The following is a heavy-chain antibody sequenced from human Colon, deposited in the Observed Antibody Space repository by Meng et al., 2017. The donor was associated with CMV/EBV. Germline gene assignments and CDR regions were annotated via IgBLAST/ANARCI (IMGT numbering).Heavy chain of an antibody. CDR1: GLIFEESA. J-gene: IGHJ4*02. D-gene: IGHD6-6*01. Sequence: GGSLRLSCAASGLIFEESAIHWVRQASGKGLEWVGRIRSKPNNYATTYAASVQGGFTIARDDSNNLAYLEMNSLTAEDTAVYYCTTLSVTRSSSFWGQGTLVTVSS. CDR2: IRSKPNNYAT. CDR3: TTLSVTRSSSF. V-gene: IGHV3-73*01.